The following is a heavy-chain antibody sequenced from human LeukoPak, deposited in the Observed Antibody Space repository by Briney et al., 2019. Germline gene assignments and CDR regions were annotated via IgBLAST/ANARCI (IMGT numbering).Heavy chain of an antibody. V-gene: IGHV3-74*01. J-gene: IGHJ4*02. CDR1: GFTFSSYW. D-gene: IGHD3-9*01. CDR2: INSDGSST. CDR3: ARDRTMTGYYN. Sequence: GGSLRLSCAASGFTFSSYWMHWVRQAPGKGLGWVSRINSDGSSTSYADSVKGRFTISRDNAKNTLYLQMNSLRAEDTAVYYCARDRTMTGYYNWGQGTLVTVSS.